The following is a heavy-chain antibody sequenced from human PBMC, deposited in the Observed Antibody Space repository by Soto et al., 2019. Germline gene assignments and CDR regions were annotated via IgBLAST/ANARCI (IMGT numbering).Heavy chain of an antibody. CDR1: GDSIRSNNW. J-gene: IGHJ5*02. CDR3: ARFLRALTYYDSNVYDHWFDP. V-gene: IGHV4-4*02. D-gene: IGHD3-22*01. CDR2: IYHSGST. Sequence: QVQLQESGPGLVKPSGTLSLTCAVSGDSIRSNNWWSWVRQPPGKGLEWIGEIYHSGSTNYNPSLESPVPISVDKSKNQFSLKLHSVTAADTAVYYCARFLRALTYYDSNVYDHWFDPWGQGTLVTVSS.